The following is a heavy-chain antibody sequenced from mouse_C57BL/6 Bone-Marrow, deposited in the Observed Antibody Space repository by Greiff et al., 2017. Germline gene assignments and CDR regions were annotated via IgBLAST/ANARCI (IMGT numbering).Heavy chain of an antibody. J-gene: IGHJ1*03. V-gene: IGHV1-55*01. CDR2: IYPGSGST. Sequence: VQLQQPGAELVKPGASVKLSCKASGYTFTSYWITWVKQRPGQGLEWIGDIYPGSGSTNYNEKFKSKATLTVDTSSSTAYMQLSSLTSEDSAVYYCARPYYSNYWYCDVWGTGTTVTVSA. CDR3: ARPYYSNYWYCDV. D-gene: IGHD2-5*01. CDR1: GYTFTSYW.